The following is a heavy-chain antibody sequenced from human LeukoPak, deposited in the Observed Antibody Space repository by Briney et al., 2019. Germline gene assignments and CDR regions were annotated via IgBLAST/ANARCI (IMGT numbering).Heavy chain of an antibody. CDR1: GYTLTSYY. D-gene: IGHD2-8*01. CDR2: INPSGGST. Sequence: ASVKVSCKASGYTLTSYYMHWVRQAPGQGLEWMGIINPSGGSTSYAQKFQGRVTMTRDMSTSTVYMELSSLRSEDTAVYYCAREGGLSCTNGVCYTYNWFDPWGQGTLVTVSS. V-gene: IGHV1-46*01. CDR3: AREGGLSCTNGVCYTYNWFDP. J-gene: IGHJ5*02.